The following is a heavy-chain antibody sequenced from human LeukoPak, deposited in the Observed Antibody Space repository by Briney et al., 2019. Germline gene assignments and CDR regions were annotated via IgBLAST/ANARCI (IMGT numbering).Heavy chain of an antibody. Sequence: PGGSLRLSCAASGFTFSSYAMHWVRQAPGKGLEWVAVISYDGGNKYYADSVKGRFTISRDNSKNTLYLQMNSLRAEDTAVYYCARDQLGNTPRYCSGGSCYSVGDYWGQGTLVTVSS. CDR3: ARDQLGNTPRYCSGGSCYSVGDY. V-gene: IGHV3-30-3*01. D-gene: IGHD2-15*01. CDR1: GFTFSSYA. CDR2: ISYDGGNK. J-gene: IGHJ4*02.